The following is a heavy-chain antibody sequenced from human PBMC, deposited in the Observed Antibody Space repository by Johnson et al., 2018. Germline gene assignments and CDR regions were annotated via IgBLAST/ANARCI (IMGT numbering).Heavy chain of an antibody. J-gene: IGHJ6*03. CDR1: RFTFSTYA. D-gene: IGHD3-22*01. V-gene: IGHV3-30*03. Sequence: QVQLVQSGGGVVQXGRSXKLXCAASRFTFSTYAMHWVRQAPGKGMEWVAVISYDGSHKYYPDSVKGRFTISRDNSKNSLFLQTNSLKIEDTAVYYCARGPYYYGGSGYYQSQYFYYMDVWGKGTTVTVSS. CDR2: ISYDGSHK. CDR3: ARGPYYYGGSGYYQSQYFYYMDV.